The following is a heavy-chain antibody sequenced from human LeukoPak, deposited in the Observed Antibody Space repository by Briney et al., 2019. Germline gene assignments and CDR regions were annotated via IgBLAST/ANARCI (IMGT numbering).Heavy chain of an antibody. CDR1: GGSFSGYY. CDR2: INHSGST. Sequence: SETLSLTCAVYGGSFSGYYWSWTRQPPGKGLEWIGEINHSGSTNYNPSLKSRVTISVDTSKNQFSLKLSSVTAADTAVYYCAKDSYDFWSGYYTDKLFDYWGQGTLVTVSS. CDR3: AKDSYDFWSGYYTDKLFDY. J-gene: IGHJ4*02. V-gene: IGHV4-34*01. D-gene: IGHD3-3*01.